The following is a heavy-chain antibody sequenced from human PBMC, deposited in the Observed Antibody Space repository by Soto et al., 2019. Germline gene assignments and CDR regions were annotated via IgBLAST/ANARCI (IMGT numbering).Heavy chain of an antibody. CDR1: GGSISRSSW. V-gene: IGHV4-4*02. CDR3: ARDNRYYDSSGGFDY. Sequence: QVQLQESGPGLVKPSGTLSLTCAVSGGSISRSSWWSWVRQPPGEGLEWIGEIYHSGSTNYNPSLKRRVTISIDKSNNQFSLELSSVTAADTAVYYCARDNRYYDSSGGFDYWGQGTLVTVSS. D-gene: IGHD3-22*01. CDR2: IYHSGST. J-gene: IGHJ4*02.